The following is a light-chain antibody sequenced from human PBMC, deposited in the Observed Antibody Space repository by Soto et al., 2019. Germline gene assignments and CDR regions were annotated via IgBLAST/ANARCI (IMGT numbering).Light chain of an antibody. V-gene: IGKV1-6*02. CDR3: LQDYNYPFT. Sequence: AIQMTQSPSSLSASVGDRVTISCRASQDIRNHLAWYQQKAGKAPNLLIYAASSLQSGVPSRFSGSGAGTDFTITISSLQPEDFATYFCLQDYNYPFTFGPGTKVDIK. CDR2: AAS. CDR1: QDIRNH. J-gene: IGKJ3*01.